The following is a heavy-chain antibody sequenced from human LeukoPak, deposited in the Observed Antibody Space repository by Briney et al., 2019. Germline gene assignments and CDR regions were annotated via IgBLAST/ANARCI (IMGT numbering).Heavy chain of an antibody. CDR1: GDPVTGNHW. Sequence: SSGTLSLTCVVSGDPVTGNHWWSWVRQSPGKGPEWLGEINKSDDTFYNPSVKSWVTILLDKSKNQFSLILTSVTAADTGRYYCARDAGHQLSRRNYYAMDVWGQGTTVTVSS. V-gene: IGHV4-4*02. CDR2: INKSDDT. CDR3: ARDAGHQLSRRNYYAMDV. D-gene: IGHD1-1*01. J-gene: IGHJ6*02.